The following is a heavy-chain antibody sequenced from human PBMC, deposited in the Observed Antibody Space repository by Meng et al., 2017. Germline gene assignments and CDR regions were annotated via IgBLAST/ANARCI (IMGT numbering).Heavy chain of an antibody. V-gene: IGHV3-33*08. Sequence: GGSLRLSCAASGFTFSSYEMNWVRQAPGKGLEWVAVIWYDGSNKYYADSVKGRFTISRDNSKNTLYLQMNSLRAEDTAVYYCARARIELGIVDVWGQGTTVTVSS. CDR1: GFTFSSYE. CDR3: ARARIELGIVDV. CDR2: IWYDGSNK. J-gene: IGHJ6*02. D-gene: IGHD3-22*01.